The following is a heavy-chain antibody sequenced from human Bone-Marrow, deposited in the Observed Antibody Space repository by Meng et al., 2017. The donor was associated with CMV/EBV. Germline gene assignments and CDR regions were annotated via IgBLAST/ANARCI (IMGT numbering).Heavy chain of an antibody. Sequence: GESLKISCAASGFTFSSYSMNWVRQAPGKGLEWVSSIRSSSTYIYYTDSVKGRFTISRDNTKNTLYVQMNSLRAEDTAIYYCAKEPIGSCSTTSCYFESWGQGTLVTVPS. V-gene: IGHV3-21*04. D-gene: IGHD2-2*01. J-gene: IGHJ4*02. CDR1: GFTFSSYS. CDR3: AKEPIGSCSTTSCYFES. CDR2: IRSSSTYI.